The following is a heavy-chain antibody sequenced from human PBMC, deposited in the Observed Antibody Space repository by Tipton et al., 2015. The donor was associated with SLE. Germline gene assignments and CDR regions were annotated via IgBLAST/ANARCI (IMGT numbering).Heavy chain of an antibody. CDR2: MSVSWST. CDR1: GSSIDGDYF. J-gene: IGHJ4*02. CDR3: ARDWELGH. Sequence: TLSLTCTVSGSSIDGDYFWGWLRQSPGRGLEWIASMSVSWSTHYNPSLQSRVTISLDTSKNHFSLRLSSVTAADTAVYYCARDWELGHWGQGTLVTVSP. D-gene: IGHD7-27*01. V-gene: IGHV4-38-2*02.